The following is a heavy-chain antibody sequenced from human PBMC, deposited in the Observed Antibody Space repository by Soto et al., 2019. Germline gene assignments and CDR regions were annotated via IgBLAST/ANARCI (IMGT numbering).Heavy chain of an antibody. J-gene: IGHJ3*01. V-gene: IGHV3-15*01. D-gene: IGHD6-19*01. CDR2: IKSKTDGGTT. CDR3: TTRRQWLVQYAFDV. CDR1: GFTFSNAW. Sequence: EVLLVESGGGLVQPGGSLRLSCAASGFTFSNAWMSWVRQAPGKGLEWVGRIKSKTDGGTTDYAAPVKGRFTISRDDSKNTLYLQMNSLKTEDTAVYYCTTRRQWLVQYAFDVWGQGTMVTVSS.